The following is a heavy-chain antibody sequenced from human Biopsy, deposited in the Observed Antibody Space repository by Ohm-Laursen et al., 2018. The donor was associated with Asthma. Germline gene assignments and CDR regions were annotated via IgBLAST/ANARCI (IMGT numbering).Heavy chain of an antibody. CDR2: ISYDGSNK. CDR1: GFTFSTYA. CDR3: ARDMNRDGWYFDY. D-gene: IGHD5-24*01. V-gene: IGHV3-30-3*01. J-gene: IGHJ4*02. Sequence: SLRLSCAASGFTFSTYATHWVRQAPGKGLEWVAVISYDGSNKYYADSVKGRFTISRDNSKNTLYLQMNSLRGDDTAVYYCARDMNRDGWYFDYWGQGTLVTVSS.